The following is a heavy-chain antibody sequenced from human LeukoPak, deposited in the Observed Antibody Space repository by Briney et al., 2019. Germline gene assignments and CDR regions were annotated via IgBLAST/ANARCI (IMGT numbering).Heavy chain of an antibody. Sequence: ASVKVSCKASGGTFNNYAINWVRQAPGQGLEWMGGNIPIFGSSNYAQKFQGRVTITADESTTTAYMELSSLRSEDTAVYYCARVTHTELSTWFDPWGQGTLVTVSS. J-gene: IGHJ5*02. V-gene: IGHV1-69*13. D-gene: IGHD5-18*01. CDR2: NIPIFGSS. CDR3: ARVTHTELSTWFDP. CDR1: GGTFNNYA.